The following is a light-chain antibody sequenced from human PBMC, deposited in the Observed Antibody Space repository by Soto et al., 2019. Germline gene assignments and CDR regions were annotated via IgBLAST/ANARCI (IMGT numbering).Light chain of an antibody. CDR3: QHRSNWS. CDR1: QSVSSY. Sequence: DIGLTQSPATLSLSPGERATLSCRASQSVSSYLAWYQKKPGQAPSLLIYEASNRATGLPARFSVSGSGTDFTLSSSSRVPEYFVVYYWQHRSNWSFGSGTQVEIK. CDR2: EAS. V-gene: IGKV3-11*01. J-gene: IGKJ4*01.